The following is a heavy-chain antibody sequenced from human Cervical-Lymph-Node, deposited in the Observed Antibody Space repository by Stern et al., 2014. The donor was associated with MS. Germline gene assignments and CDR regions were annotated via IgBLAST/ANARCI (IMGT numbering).Heavy chain of an antibody. CDR2: IPYSGST. Sequence: QVQLQESGPGLLKPSETLSLTCTVSGGSVNSDNYYWTWIRQPPGKGLDWIGSIPYSGSTKYNPYLKSRVNISVDTSKNQFSLNLRSVAAADTAVYYCTRGVRVWGQGTTVTVSS. CDR3: TRGVRV. CDR1: GGSVNSDNYY. V-gene: IGHV4-61*01. J-gene: IGHJ6*02.